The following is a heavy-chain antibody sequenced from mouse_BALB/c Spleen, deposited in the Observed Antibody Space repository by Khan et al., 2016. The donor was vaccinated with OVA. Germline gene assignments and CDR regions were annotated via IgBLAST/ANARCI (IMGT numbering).Heavy chain of an antibody. CDR2: IRSGGTT. V-gene: IGHV2-2*01. Sequence: QVQLKQSGPGLVQPSQSLSITCTVSGFSLNTYGIHWIRQSQGKGLEWLGVIRSGGTTDYNGAFISRLNITKDNSKSPVFFRMNSLQADDTALYLCARDSYMYDLTYWGQGTLVTDSA. CDR1: GFSLNTYG. J-gene: IGHJ3*01. D-gene: IGHD2-14*01. CDR3: ARDSYMYDLTY.